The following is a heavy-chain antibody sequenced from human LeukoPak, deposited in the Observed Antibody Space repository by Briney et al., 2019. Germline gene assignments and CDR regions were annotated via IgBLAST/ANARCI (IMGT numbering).Heavy chain of an antibody. CDR1: GGSFSGYY. J-gene: IGHJ4*02. Sequence: PSETLSLTCAVYGGSFSGYYWSWIRQPPGKGLEWIGEINHSGSTNYNPSLKSRVTISVDTSKNQFSLKLSSVTAADTAVYYCARSLNYDRLLDYWGQGTLVTVSS. CDR3: ARSLNYDRLLDY. D-gene: IGHD3-22*01. CDR2: INHSGST. V-gene: IGHV4-34*01.